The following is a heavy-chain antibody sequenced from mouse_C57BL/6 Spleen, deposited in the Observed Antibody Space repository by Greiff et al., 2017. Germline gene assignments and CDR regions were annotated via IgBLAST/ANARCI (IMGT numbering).Heavy chain of an antibody. V-gene: IGHV1-64*01. Sequence: QVQLQQPGAELVKPGASVKLSCKASGYTFTSYWMHWVKQRPGQGLEWIGMIHPNSGSTNYNEKFKSKATLTVDKSSSTAYMQLSSLTSEDSAVYDCARAGFYYDYDGGYFDYWGQGTTLTVSS. D-gene: IGHD2-4*01. CDR1: GYTFTSYW. CDR3: ARAGFYYDYDGGYFDY. CDR2: IHPNSGST. J-gene: IGHJ2*01.